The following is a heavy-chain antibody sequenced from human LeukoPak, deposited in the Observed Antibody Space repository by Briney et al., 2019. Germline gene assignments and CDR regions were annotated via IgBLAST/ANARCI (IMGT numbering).Heavy chain of an antibody. J-gene: IGHJ5*02. D-gene: IGHD3-22*01. CDR3: ARDNNYYDSSGYYSNWFDP. CDR1: GGSISSYY. Sequence: SETLSLTCTVSGGSISSYYWSWIRQPAGKGLEWIGRIYTSGSTNYNPSLKSRVTMPVDTSKNQFSLKLSSVTAADTAVYYCARDNNYYDSSGYYSNWFDPWGQGTLVTVSS. CDR2: IYTSGST. V-gene: IGHV4-4*07.